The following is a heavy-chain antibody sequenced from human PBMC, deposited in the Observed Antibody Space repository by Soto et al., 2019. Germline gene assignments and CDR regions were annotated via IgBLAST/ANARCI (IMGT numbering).Heavy chain of an antibody. Sequence: PSETLSLTCTVSGGSISSGGYYWSWIRQHPGKGLEWIGYIYYSGSTYYNPSLKSRVTISVDTSKNQFSLKLSSVTAADTAVYYCARARGQLVYFDYWGQGTLVTVPQ. D-gene: IGHD6-6*01. V-gene: IGHV4-31*03. CDR2: IYYSGST. CDR3: ARARGQLVYFDY. CDR1: GGSISSGGYY. J-gene: IGHJ4*02.